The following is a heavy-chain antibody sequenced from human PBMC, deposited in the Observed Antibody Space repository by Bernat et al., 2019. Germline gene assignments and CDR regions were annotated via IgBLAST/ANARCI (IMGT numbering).Heavy chain of an antibody. CDR1: GFRFDDDG. D-gene: IGHD2-2*01. CDR2: VDWKGDST. J-gene: IGHJ4*02. CDR3: ASGYCGSARCYANFDY. V-gene: IGHV3-20*04. Sequence: EVHLVESGGGVVRPGGSLRLSCAASGFRFDDDGMSWVRQAPGKGLEWGSGVDWKGDSTGYADSVKGRFTLSRDNAKDSLYLPMNSLSAEDTAFYYCASGYCGSARCYANFDYWGQGTLVTVSS.